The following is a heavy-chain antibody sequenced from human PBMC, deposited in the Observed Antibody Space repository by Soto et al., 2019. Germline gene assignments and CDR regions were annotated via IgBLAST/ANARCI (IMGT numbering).Heavy chain of an antibody. V-gene: IGHV1-24*01. CDR1: GYTLTELS. CDR3: AIYIGIAPRRTIDY. J-gene: IGHJ4*02. Sequence: ASVKVSCKVSGYTLTELSMHWVRRAPGKGLEWMGGFDPEDGETIYAQKFQGRVTMTEDTSTDTAYMELGSLRSEDTAVYYCAIYIGIAPRRTIDYWGQGTLVTVS. D-gene: IGHD6-6*01. CDR2: FDPEDGET.